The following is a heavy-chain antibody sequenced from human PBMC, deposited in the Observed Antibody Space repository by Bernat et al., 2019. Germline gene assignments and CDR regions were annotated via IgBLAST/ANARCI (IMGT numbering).Heavy chain of an antibody. V-gene: IGHV4-31*03. CDR1: GGSISSGGYY. J-gene: IGHJ2*01. Sequence: QVQLQESGPGLVKPSQTLSLTCTVSGGSISSGGYYWSWIRQHPGKGLEWIGYIYYSGSTYYNPSLKSRVTISVDTSKSQFSLKLSSVTAAETAVYYCARGPSGSYGIWYFDLWGRGTLVTVSS. CDR3: ARGPSGSYGIWYFDL. D-gene: IGHD1-26*01. CDR2: IYYSGST.